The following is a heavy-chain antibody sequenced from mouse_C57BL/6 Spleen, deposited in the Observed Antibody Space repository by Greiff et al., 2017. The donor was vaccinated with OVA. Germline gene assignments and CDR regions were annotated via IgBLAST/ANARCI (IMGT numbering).Heavy chain of an antibody. V-gene: IGHV5-17*01. CDR3: ARVDYDWYFDV. D-gene: IGHD2-4*01. Sequence: DVKLVESGGGLVKPGGSLKLSCAASGFTFSDYGMHWVRQAPEKGLEWVAYISSGSSTIYYADTVKGRFTISRDNAKNTLFLQMTSLRSEDTAMYYCARVDYDWYFDVWGTGTTVTVSS. CDR2: ISSGSSTI. J-gene: IGHJ1*03. CDR1: GFTFSDYG.